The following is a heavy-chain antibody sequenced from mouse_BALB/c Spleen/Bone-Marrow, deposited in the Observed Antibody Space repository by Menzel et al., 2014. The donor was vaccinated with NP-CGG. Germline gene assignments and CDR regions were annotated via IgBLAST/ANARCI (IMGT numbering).Heavy chain of an antibody. V-gene: IGHV1-82*01. CDR2: IYPGDGDT. D-gene: IGHD2-3*01. CDR1: GYAFSNSW. CDR3: ARSDGYRALDY. Sequence: VQLQQSGPELVKPGASVRISCKASGYAFSNSWMNWVKQRPGQGLEWIGRIYPGDGDTYYNGKFKGKATLTADKSSSAAYMQLSSLTSVDSAVYSCARSDGYRALDYWGQGTSVTVSS. J-gene: IGHJ4*01.